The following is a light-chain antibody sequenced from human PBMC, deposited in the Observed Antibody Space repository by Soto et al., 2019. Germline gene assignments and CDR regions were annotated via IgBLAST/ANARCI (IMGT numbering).Light chain of an antibody. V-gene: IGLV2-23*03. CDR2: EGS. J-gene: IGLJ1*01. CDR3: CSYADSRTFV. CDR1: SSDVGSYNL. Sequence: QSALTRPASVSGSPGQSITISCTGTSSDVGSYNLVSWYQQHPGKAPKLMIYEGSKRPSGVSNRFSGSKSGNTASLTISGLQAEDEADYYCCSYADSRTFVFGTGTKVTVL.